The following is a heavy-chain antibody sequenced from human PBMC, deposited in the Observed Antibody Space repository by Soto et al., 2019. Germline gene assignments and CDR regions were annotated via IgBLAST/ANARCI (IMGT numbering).Heavy chain of an antibody. D-gene: IGHD4-4*01. Sequence: KESGPTLVKPTQTLTLTCTFSGFSLSTSGVGVGWIRQPPGKALEWLALIYWDDDKRYSPSLKRRLTITKDTSKNQVVLTMTNMDPVDTATYYCAHRQGDSNYDNWFDPWGQGTLVTVSS. J-gene: IGHJ5*02. V-gene: IGHV2-5*02. CDR1: GFSLSTSGVG. CDR2: IYWDDDK. CDR3: AHRQGDSNYDNWFDP.